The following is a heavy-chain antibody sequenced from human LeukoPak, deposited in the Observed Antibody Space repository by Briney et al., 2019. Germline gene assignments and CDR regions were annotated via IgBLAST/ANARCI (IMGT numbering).Heavy chain of an antibody. J-gene: IGHJ4*02. V-gene: IGHV1-18*01. CDR3: ARGGYSSGWYGSARGKWDKPYQKYYFDY. CDR2: ISAYNGNT. CDR1: GYTFTSYG. D-gene: IGHD6-19*01. Sequence: GASVKVSCKASGYTFTSYGISWVRQAPGQGLEWMGWISAYNGNTNYAQKLQGRVTMTTDTSTSTAYMELRSLRSDDTAVYYCARGGYSSGWYGSARGKWDKPYQKYYFDYWGQGTLVTVSS.